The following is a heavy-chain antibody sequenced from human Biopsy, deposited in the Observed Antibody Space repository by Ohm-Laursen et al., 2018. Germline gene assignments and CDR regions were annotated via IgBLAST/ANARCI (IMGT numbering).Heavy chain of an antibody. Sequence: SLRLSCAASGFTFGHYAMHWVRQAPGKGLEWVSGISWNSGNIGYADSVEGRFTISRDNAKNSVYLQMNSLRAEDTAFYYCAKDLASGSGYYWYFDFWGRGTLVTVSS. CDR1: GFTFGHYA. CDR2: ISWNSGNI. CDR3: AKDLASGSGYYWYFDF. V-gene: IGHV3-9*01. D-gene: IGHD3-22*01. J-gene: IGHJ2*01.